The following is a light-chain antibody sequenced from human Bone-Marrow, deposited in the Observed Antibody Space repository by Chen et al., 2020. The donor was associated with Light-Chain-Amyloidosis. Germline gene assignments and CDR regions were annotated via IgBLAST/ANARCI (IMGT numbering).Light chain of an antibody. CDR3: SSFTSSSSYV. V-gene: IGLV2-14*01. CDR1: SGDVGTYNY. CDR2: AVS. Sequence: QSALTQPASVSGSPGQSITISCTGTSGDVGTYNYVFSYQQHPGKAPKVMIYAVSNRPSGVSNRFSGSKSGNTASLTISGLQAEDEADYYCSSFTSSSSYVFGPGTKVTVL. J-gene: IGLJ1*01.